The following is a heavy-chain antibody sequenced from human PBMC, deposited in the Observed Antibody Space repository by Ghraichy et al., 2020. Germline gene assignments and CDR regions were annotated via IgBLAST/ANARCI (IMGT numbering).Heavy chain of an antibody. CDR2: INPNSGGT. D-gene: IGHD3-3*01. Sequence: ASVKVSCKASGYTFTGYYMHWVRQAPGQGLEWMGWINPNSGGTNYAQKFQGWVTMTRDTSISTAYMELSRLRSDDTAVYYCARAYDFWSGYYEGVYYYYGMDVWGQGTTVTVSS. J-gene: IGHJ6*02. V-gene: IGHV1-2*04. CDR1: GYTFTGYY. CDR3: ARAYDFWSGYYEGVYYYYGMDV.